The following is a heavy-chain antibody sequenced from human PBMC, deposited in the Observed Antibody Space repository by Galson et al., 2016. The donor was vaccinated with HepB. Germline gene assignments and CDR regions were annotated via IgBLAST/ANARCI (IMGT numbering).Heavy chain of an antibody. CDR1: GFTFSSYW. CDR2: INNDGSSI. V-gene: IGHV3-74*01. J-gene: IGHJ4*02. Sequence: SLRLSCAVSGFTFSSYWMHWVRQAPGKGLVWVSRINNDGSSISYADSVKGRFTISRDNAKNTLYLQMNRLRAEDTAVYYCARGDLDYYDTSALDYWGQGTLVTVSS. D-gene: IGHD3-22*01. CDR3: ARGDLDYYDTSALDY.